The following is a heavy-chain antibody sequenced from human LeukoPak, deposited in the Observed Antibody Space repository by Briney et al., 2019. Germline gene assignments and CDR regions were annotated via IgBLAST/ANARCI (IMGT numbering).Heavy chain of an antibody. V-gene: IGHV3-11*06. D-gene: IGHD2-15*01. CDR2: ISSSSSYT. J-gene: IGHJ4*02. CDR1: GFTFSDYY. Sequence: GGSLRLSCAASGFTFSDYYMSWIRQAPGKGLEWVSYISSSSSYTNYADSVKGRFTISRDNAKNSLYLQMNSLRAEDTAVYYCASVGYCSGGSRYGFDYWGQGTLVTVPS. CDR3: ASVGYCSGGSRYGFDY.